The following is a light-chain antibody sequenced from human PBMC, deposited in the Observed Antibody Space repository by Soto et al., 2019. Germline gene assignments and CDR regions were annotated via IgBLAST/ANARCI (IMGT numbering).Light chain of an antibody. J-gene: IGKJ4*01. Sequence: DIQVTQSPSSLSASVGDRVTITGRASQGISNYLAWYQQKPGTVPKLMIYAASTLQSGVPSLFSGSGSGTDFTLTISSLQTEDVATYYCQKYKRAPLTFGGGTKVEIK. CDR1: QGISNY. CDR3: QKYKRAPLT. V-gene: IGKV1-27*01. CDR2: AAS.